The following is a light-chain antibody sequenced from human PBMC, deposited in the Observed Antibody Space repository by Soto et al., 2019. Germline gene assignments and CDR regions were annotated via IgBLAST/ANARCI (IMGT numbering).Light chain of an antibody. CDR1: QSVLFSSNNKNY. V-gene: IGKV4-1*01. Sequence: DIVMTQSPDSLAVSLGEMATINCNSSQSVLFSSNNKNYLAWYQQKPGQPPKLLISWASTRASVIPDRFSGSGSETAFTLTTISLHAEDAPAYHCKPYYAPPSPTLGGGNKVDIK. CDR2: WAS. CDR3: KPYYAPPSPT. J-gene: IGKJ4*01.